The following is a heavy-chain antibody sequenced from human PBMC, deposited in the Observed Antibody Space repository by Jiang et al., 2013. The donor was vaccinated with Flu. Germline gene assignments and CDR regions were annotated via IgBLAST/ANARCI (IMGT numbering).Heavy chain of an antibody. CDR1: GGTFSSYA. CDR3: ARDMDGGSYYYFDY. D-gene: IGHD1-26*01. J-gene: IGHJ4*02. V-gene: IGHV1-69*04. CDR2: IIPILGIA. Sequence: GAEVKKPGSSVKVSCKASGGTFSSYAISWVRQAPGQGLEWMGRIIPILGIANYAQKFQGRVTITADKSTSTAYMXLSSLRSEDTAVYYCARDMDGGSYYYFDYVGPGNPGHRL.